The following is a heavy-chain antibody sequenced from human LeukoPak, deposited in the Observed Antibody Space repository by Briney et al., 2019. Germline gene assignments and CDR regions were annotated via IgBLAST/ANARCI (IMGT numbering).Heavy chain of an antibody. J-gene: IGHJ3*02. CDR1: GGSISTGNYY. V-gene: IGHV4-39*07. CDR3: ARWPHLYSFDI. D-gene: IGHD2-2*02. Sequence: SETLSLTCTVSGGSISTGNYYWGWIRQPPGKGLEWIGNIFYSGSTNYNPSLKSRVTISVDKSKNQFSLKLSSVTAADTAVYYCARWPHLYSFDIWGQGTMVTVSS. CDR2: IFYSGST.